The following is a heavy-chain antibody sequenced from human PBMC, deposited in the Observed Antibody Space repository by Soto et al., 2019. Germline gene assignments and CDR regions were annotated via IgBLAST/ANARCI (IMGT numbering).Heavy chain of an antibody. V-gene: IGHV1-69*01. CDR3: ARNPTYCGGDCYPDY. CDR2: IIPIFGTA. Sequence: QVQLVQSGAEVKKPGSSVKVSCKASGGTFSSYAISWVRQAPGQGLEWMGGIIPIFGTANYAQKFQGRVTITADEFTSTAYMELSSLRSEDTAVYYCARNPTYCGGDCYPDYWGQGTLVTVSS. CDR1: GGTFSSYA. D-gene: IGHD2-21*02. J-gene: IGHJ4*02.